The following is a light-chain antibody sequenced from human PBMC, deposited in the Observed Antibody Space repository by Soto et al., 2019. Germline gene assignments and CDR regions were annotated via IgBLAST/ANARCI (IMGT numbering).Light chain of an antibody. V-gene: IGKV3-15*01. J-gene: IGKJ1*01. CDR2: GAS. CDR3: QQYNNWPVGT. CDR1: QSVSSN. Sequence: EVVMTQSPATLSVSPGERATLSCRASQSVSSNLAWYQQKPGQAPRLLIHGASARATGLPARFSGSGSGTEFTLTISSLQSEDFAVYYCQQYNNWPVGTFGQGTKVEIK.